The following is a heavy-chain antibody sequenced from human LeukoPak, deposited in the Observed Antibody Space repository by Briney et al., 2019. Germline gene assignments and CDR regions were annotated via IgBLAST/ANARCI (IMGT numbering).Heavy chain of an antibody. CDR2: IYYSGGT. CDR1: GGSISSSSYY. D-gene: IGHD3-22*01. V-gene: IGHV4-39*01. Sequence: PSETLSLTCTVSGGSISSSSYYWGWIRQPPGKGLEWIGSIYYSGGTYYNSSLKSRITISLDTTKNQFPLKLTSVTAADTAVYYCASDRSGLSFCFWGQGTLVTVSS. J-gene: IGHJ4*02. CDR3: ASDRSGLSFCF.